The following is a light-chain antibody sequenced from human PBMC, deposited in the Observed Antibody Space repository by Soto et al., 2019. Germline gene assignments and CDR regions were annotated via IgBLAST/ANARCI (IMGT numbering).Light chain of an antibody. CDR1: QSISSY. CDR3: QQSYSTPQYT. Sequence: DIQMTQSPSSLSASVGDRVTITCRASQSISSYLNWYQQKPGKAPKLLIYAASSLQSGVPSKFSGSGSGTDFNLTISSLQPEDFANYYCQQSYSTPQYTFGQGTKLEIK. V-gene: IGKV1-39*01. CDR2: AAS. J-gene: IGKJ2*01.